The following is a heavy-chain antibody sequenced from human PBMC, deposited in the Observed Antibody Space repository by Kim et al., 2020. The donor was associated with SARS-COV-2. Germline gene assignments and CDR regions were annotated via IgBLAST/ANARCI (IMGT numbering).Heavy chain of an antibody. CDR3: AREARTDYLDS. J-gene: IGHJ4*02. D-gene: IGHD4-17*01. V-gene: IGHV4-4*02. Sequence: SETLSLTCAVSGGSISSYNWWTWVRQPPGKGLEWIGEIYHSGTTNYNPSLESRVTMSIDMSKNQFSLKLTSVTAADTAVYYCAREARTDYLDSWGQGTLVAVSS. CDR1: GGSISSYNW. CDR2: IYHSGTT.